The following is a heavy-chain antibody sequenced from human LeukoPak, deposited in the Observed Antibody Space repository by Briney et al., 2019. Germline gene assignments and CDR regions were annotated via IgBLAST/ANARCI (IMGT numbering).Heavy chain of an antibody. D-gene: IGHD3-16*01. V-gene: IGHV3-66*02. J-gene: IGHJ5*02. CDR2: IYSGGST. CDR3: ARHLGAGNWFDP. CDR1: GFTVSGNY. Sequence: GGSLRLSCAASGFTVSGNYMSWVRQAPGKGLEWVTVIYSGGSTYYADSVKGRFTISRDSSKNTLYLQMNSLRAEDTAVYYCARHLGAGNWFDPWGQGTLVTVSS.